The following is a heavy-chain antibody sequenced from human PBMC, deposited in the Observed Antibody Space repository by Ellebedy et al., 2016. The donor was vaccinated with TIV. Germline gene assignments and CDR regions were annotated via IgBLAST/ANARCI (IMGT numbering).Heavy chain of an antibody. CDR2: IIPIVGPA. V-gene: IGHV1-69*13. J-gene: IGHJ6*01. CDR3: ATGPVPYFMDV. CDR1: GGSFSRYT. Sequence: AASVKVSCKASGGSFSRYTLSWVRQAPGQGLEWMGGIIPIVGPANYARKFQGRVTINADESTSTVYMELSRLETDDTAVYYCATGPVPYFMDVWGQGTTVTVSS. D-gene: IGHD2/OR15-2a*01.